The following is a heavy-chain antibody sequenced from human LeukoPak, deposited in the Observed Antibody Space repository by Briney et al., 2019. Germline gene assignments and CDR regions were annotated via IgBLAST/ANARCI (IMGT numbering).Heavy chain of an antibody. V-gene: IGHV1-2*02. D-gene: IGHD1-26*01. CDR3: ARPHDGGSYSNDAFDI. J-gene: IGHJ3*02. CDR1: GYTFTDYY. CDR2: INPDSGGT. Sequence: EASVKVSCKASGYTFTDYYMHWVRQAPGRGLEWMGWINPDSGGTRYSQKFQGRVTMTRDTSINTVYMELSRLRSDDTAVYYCARPHDGGSYSNDAFDIWGQGTMVTVSS.